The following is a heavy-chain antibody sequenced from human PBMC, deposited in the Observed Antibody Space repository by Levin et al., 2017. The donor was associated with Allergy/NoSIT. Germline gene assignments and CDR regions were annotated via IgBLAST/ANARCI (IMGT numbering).Heavy chain of an antibody. CDR2: ISSSSSTI. J-gene: IGHJ1*01. D-gene: IGHD3-22*01. Sequence: GGSLRLSCAASGFTFSSYSMNWVRQAPGKGLECVSYISSSSSTIYYADSVKGRFTISRDNAKNSLYLQMNSLRDEDTAVYYCARDRDYYDSSGYPEYFQHWGQGTLVTVSS. V-gene: IGHV3-48*02. CDR3: ARDRDYYDSSGYPEYFQH. CDR1: GFTFSSYS.